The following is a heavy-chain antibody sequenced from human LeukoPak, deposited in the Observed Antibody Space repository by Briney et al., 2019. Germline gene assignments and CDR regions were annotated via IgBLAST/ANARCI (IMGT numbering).Heavy chain of an antibody. CDR2: IYDYGTT. D-gene: IGHD6-13*01. J-gene: IGHJ4*02. V-gene: IGHV4-59*01. CDR1: GGSIINYY. Sequence: SETLSLTCNVSGGSIINYYWTWVRQPPGKGLEWIGYIYDYGTTNYNPSFKSRVTISVDTSKNQFSLSLTSVTAADTAVYYCARGIRYGNDFWGQGTLVTVSS. CDR3: ARGIRYGNDF.